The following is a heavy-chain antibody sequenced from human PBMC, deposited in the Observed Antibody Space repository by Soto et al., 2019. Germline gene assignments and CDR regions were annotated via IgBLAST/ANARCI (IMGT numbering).Heavy chain of an antibody. CDR1: GFTFSSYA. J-gene: IGHJ3*02. CDR2: ISGSGGST. D-gene: IGHD3-22*01. Sequence: EVQLLESGGGLVQPGGSLRLSCAASGFTFSSYAMSWVRQAPGKGLEWVSAISGSGGSTYYADSVKGRFTISRDNSKNTLYLQMNSLRAEDTAVYYCVMDALLMDYYDSSGSLDAFDIWGQGTMVTVSS. CDR3: VMDALLMDYYDSSGSLDAFDI. V-gene: IGHV3-23*01.